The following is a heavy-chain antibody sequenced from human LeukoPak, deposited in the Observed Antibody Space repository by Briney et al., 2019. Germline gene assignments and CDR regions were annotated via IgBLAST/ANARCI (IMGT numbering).Heavy chain of an antibody. V-gene: IGHV3-11*01. J-gene: IGHJ5*02. CDR3: ARGPQASWFDP. Sequence: GGSLRLSCAASGFTFSDYYMSWIRQAPGKGLEGVSYISSGITIYYADSVKGRFTISRDNAKNSLYLQMNSLRAEDTAVYYCARGPQASWFDPWGQGTLVTVSS. CDR2: ISSGITI. CDR1: GFTFSDYY.